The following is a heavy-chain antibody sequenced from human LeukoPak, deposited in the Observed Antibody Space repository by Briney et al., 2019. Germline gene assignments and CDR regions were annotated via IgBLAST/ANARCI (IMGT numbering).Heavy chain of an antibody. CDR2: INPNSGGT. Sequence: GASVKVSCKASGYTFTGYYMHWVRQAPGQGLEWMGWINPNSGGTNYAQKFQGRVTMTRDTSISTAYMELSRLRSDDTAVYYCARHGFRAIFGVVRSSRGAFDIWGQGTMVTVSS. D-gene: IGHD3-3*01. CDR1: GYTFTGYY. J-gene: IGHJ3*02. V-gene: IGHV1-2*02. CDR3: ARHGFRAIFGVVRSSRGAFDI.